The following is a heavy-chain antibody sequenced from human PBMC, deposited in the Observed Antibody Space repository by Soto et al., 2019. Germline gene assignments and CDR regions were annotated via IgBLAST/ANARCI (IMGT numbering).Heavy chain of an antibody. Sequence: SETLSLTCTVSGGSISSSSYYWGWIRQPPGKGLEWIGNIYYSGSTYNNPYLKNRDTIFVDTSKNQFSLKLSSVTAADTAVYYCARLHSGYCHFDYWGQGTLVTVSS. CDR2: IYYSGST. CDR1: GGSISSSSYY. J-gene: IGHJ4*02. V-gene: IGHV4-39*01. D-gene: IGHD5-12*01. CDR3: ARLHSGYCHFDY.